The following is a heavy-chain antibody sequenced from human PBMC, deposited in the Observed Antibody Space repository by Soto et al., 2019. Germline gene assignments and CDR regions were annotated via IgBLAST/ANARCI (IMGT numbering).Heavy chain of an antibody. V-gene: IGHV3-30*03. CDR1: GFNFSNYG. D-gene: IGHD5-18*01. CDR2: ISYDGSNK. Sequence: QVQLMESGGAVVQPGRSLRLSCAASGFNFSNYGMHWVRQAPGQGLEWVAVISYDGSNKHYADSMKGRFTISRDNSKNTLFLQVNSLRAADTALYYCTRGGGEYSSGYSTYWGRGTLVTVSS. J-gene: IGHJ4*02. CDR3: TRGGGEYSSGYSTY.